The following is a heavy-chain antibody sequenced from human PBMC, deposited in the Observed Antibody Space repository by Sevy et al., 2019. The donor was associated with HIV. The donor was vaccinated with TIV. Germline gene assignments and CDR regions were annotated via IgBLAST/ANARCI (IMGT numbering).Heavy chain of an antibody. CDR2: IYYSGST. CDR3: RGQGIPGEAGFFDY. V-gene: IGHV4-39*01. J-gene: IGHJ4*02. D-gene: IGHD1-20*01. Sequence: SETLSLTCTVSGGSISSSSYYWGWIRQPPGKGLEWIGSIYYSGSTYYNPSHKSRVTISVVTTKNQFSRKRSFVTAANAAVYYCRGQGIPGEAGFFDYWGQGTLVTVSS. CDR1: GGSISSSSYY.